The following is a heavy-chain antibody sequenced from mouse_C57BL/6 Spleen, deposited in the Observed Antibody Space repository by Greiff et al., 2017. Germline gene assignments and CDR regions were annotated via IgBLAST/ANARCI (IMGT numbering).Heavy chain of an antibody. Sequence: QVQLQQPGAELVRPGTSVKLSCKASGYTFTSYWMHWVKQRPGQGLEWIGVIDPSDSYTNYNQKFKGKATLTVDTSSSTAYMQLSSLTSEDSAVYYCARREGRYFDYWGQGTTLTVSS. V-gene: IGHV1-59*01. CDR3: ARREGRYFDY. CDR1: GYTFTSYW. D-gene: IGHD3-3*01. J-gene: IGHJ2*01. CDR2: IDPSDSYT.